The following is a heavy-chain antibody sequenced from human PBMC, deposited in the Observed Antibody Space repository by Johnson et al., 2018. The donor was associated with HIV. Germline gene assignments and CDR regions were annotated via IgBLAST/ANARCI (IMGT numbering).Heavy chain of an antibody. V-gene: IGHV3-33*03. D-gene: IGHD7-27*01. CDR1: GFIFSSYG. J-gene: IGHJ3*02. Sequence: QVQLVESGGGVVQPGRSLRLSCAASGFIFSSYGMHWVRQAPGKGLEWVAVIWYDGSNKYYADSVKGRFTISRDNSKNTLFLQMNSLRPEDTAVYYCAKDYPTSNWAVPDAFDIWGQGTMVTVSS. CDR3: AKDYPTSNWAVPDAFDI. CDR2: IWYDGSNK.